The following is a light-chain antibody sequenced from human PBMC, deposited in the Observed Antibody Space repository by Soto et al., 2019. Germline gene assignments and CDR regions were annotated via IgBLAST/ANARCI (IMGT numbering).Light chain of an antibody. CDR1: QGIGVD. Sequence: DIQMTQSPSSLSASLGDRVTITCRASQGIGVDLDWIQQKPGKVPKLLIYAASTLQSGVQYRFSGSVSGTDFTLTISSLQPEDFATYYCQKYNSATLTFGGGTNVEIK. CDR2: AAS. CDR3: QKYNSATLT. V-gene: IGKV1-27*01. J-gene: IGKJ4*01.